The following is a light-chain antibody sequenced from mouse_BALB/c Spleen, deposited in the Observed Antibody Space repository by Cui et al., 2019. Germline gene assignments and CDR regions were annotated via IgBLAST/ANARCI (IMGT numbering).Light chain of an antibody. Sequence: DILITQFPSSNAVSLGDTVSITCHASQGISSNIGWLQQKPGKSFKGLIYHGTNLEDGVPSRFSGSGSGADYSLTISSLESEDFADYYCVQYAQFPLTFGAGTKLELK. CDR1: QGISSN. J-gene: IGKJ5*01. V-gene: IGKV14-100*01. CDR3: VQYAQFPLT. CDR2: HGT.